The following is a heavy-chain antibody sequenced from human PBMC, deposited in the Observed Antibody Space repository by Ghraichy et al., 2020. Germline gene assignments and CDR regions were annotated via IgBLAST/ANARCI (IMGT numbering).Heavy chain of an antibody. CDR1: GGSFSGYY. V-gene: IGHV4-34*01. J-gene: IGHJ4*02. D-gene: IGHD6-13*01. CDR3: ASGSSSWSSADY. Sequence: SETLSLTCAVYGGSFSGYYWSWIRQPPGKGLEWIGEINHSGSTNYNPSLKSRVTISVDTSKNQFSLKLSSVTAADTAVYYCASGSSSWSSADYWGQGTLVTVSS. CDR2: INHSGST.